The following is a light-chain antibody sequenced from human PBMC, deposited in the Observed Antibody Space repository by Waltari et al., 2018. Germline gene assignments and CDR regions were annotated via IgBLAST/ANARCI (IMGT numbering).Light chain of an antibody. CDR3: AVWDDSLTVVV. V-gene: IGLV1-44*01. CDR2: TNN. Sequence: QSVLTQPPSASGTPGQRVTMSCSGSIPNLGTNPLTWYQQFPGPAPKLLIFTNNQRPSGVPDRFSGSKSGTSASLAISGLQSEDEADYFCAVWDDSLTVVVFGGGTKVTVL. J-gene: IGLJ2*01. CDR1: IPNLGTNP.